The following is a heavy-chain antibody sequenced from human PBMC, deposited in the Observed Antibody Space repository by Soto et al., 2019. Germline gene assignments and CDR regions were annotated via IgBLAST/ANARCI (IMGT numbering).Heavy chain of an antibody. CDR2: IRGSGGST. CDR1: GSTFSSYA. Sequence: GGSLRLSCAASGSTFSSYAMSWVRQAPGKGLEWVSAIRGSGGSTYYADSVKGRFTISRDNSKNTLYLQMNSLRAEDTAVYYCAKSPAYSSSWYGDYWGQGTLVTVSS. D-gene: IGHD6-13*01. V-gene: IGHV3-23*01. CDR3: AKSPAYSSSWYGDY. J-gene: IGHJ4*02.